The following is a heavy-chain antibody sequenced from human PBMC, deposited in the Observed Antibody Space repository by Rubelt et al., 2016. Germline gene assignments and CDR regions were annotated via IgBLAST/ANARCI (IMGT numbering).Heavy chain of an antibody. CDR1: GFTFSSFN. CDR3: AKDPNYSNYGLGNYFKH. Sequence: GGSLRFSCLASGFTFSSFNLIWVRQAPGKGLGWVSFFIVSGGIQFYPDSVKGRFTISRDNSQNTLFRQLNSLGPEDTAGYYCAKDPNYSNYGLGNYFKHWGQGTLVTVSS. V-gene: IGHV3-48*01. CDR2: FIVSGGIQ. J-gene: IGHJ1*01. D-gene: IGHD4-11*01.